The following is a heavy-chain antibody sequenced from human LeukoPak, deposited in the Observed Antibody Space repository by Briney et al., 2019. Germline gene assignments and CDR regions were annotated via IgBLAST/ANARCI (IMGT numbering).Heavy chain of an antibody. J-gene: IGHJ4*02. D-gene: IGHD3-22*01. CDR3: ARELYHYDSSGYEFDY. CDR2: ISAYNGNT. V-gene: IGHV1-18*04. Sequence: ASVKVSCKASGYTFTGYYMHWVRQAPGQGLEWMGWISAYNGNTNYAQKLQGRVTMTTDTSTSTAYMELRSLRSDGTAVYYCARELYHYDSSGYEFDYWGQGTLVTVSS. CDR1: GYTFTGYY.